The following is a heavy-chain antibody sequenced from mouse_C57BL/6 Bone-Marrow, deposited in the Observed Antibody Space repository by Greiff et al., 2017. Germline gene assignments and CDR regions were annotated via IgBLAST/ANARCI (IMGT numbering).Heavy chain of an antibody. V-gene: IGHV5-12*01. Sequence: EVKVVESGGGLVQPGGSLKLSCAASGFTFRDYYMYWVRQTPEKRLEWVAYISNGGGSTYYPDTVKGRFTNSRDNAKNTLYLQMSRLKSEDTAMYYCARETYFDVWGTGTTVTVSS. CDR3: ARETYFDV. CDR1: GFTFRDYY. CDR2: ISNGGGST. J-gene: IGHJ1*03.